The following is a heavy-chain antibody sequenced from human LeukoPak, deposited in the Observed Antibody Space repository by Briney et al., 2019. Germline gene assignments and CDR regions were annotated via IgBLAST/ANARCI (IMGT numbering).Heavy chain of an antibody. CDR1: GFIFSNYA. J-gene: IGHJ4*02. D-gene: IGHD1-26*01. V-gene: IGHV3-21*01. CDR2: ISSSSSYI. Sequence: PGGSLRLSCAASGFIFSNYAMTWVRQAPGKGLEWVSSISSSSSYIYYADSVKGRFTISRDNAKNSLYLQMNSLRAEDTAVYYCAREVVGATSGDYWGQGTLVTVSS. CDR3: AREVVGATSGDY.